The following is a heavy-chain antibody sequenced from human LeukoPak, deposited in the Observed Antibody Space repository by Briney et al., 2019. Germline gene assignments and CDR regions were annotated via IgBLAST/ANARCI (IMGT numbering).Heavy chain of an antibody. CDR3: AKHYFGVVINGLDY. CDR2: IRYDGSNK. J-gene: IGHJ4*02. CDR1: GFTFSSYG. Sequence: PGGSLRLSCAASGFTFSSYGMHWVRQAPGKGLEWVAFIRYDGSNKYYADSVKGRFTISRDNSKNTLYLQMNSLRAEDTAVYYCAKHYFGVVINGLDYWGQGTLVTVSS. D-gene: IGHD3-3*01. V-gene: IGHV3-30*02.